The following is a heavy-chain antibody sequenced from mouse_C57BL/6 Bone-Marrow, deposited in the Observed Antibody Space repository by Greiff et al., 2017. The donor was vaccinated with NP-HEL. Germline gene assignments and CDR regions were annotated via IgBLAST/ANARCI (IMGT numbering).Heavy chain of an antibody. CDR1: GYTFTSYW. CDR3: ARRCYAMDY. Sequence: QVQLQQPGAELVRPGTSVKLSCKASGYTFTSYWMHWVKQRPGQGLEWIGVIDPSDSYTNYNQKFKGKATLTVDTSSSTAYMQLSNLTSEDSAVYYCARRCYAMDYWGQGTSVTVSS. J-gene: IGHJ4*01. CDR2: IDPSDSYT. V-gene: IGHV1-59*01.